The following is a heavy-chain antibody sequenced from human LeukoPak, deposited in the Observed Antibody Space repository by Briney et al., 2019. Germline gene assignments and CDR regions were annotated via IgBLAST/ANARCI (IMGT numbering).Heavy chain of an antibody. CDR3: AKKGYYDSSGYYYADAFDI. Sequence: GGSLRLSCAASGFTFSSYWMHWVRQAPGKGLVWVSRINSDGSSTSYADSVKGRFTISRDNAKNTLYLQMNSLRAEDTAVYYCAKKGYYDSSGYYYADAFDIWGQGTMVTVSS. J-gene: IGHJ3*02. CDR1: GFTFSSYW. CDR2: INSDGSST. D-gene: IGHD3-22*01. V-gene: IGHV3-74*01.